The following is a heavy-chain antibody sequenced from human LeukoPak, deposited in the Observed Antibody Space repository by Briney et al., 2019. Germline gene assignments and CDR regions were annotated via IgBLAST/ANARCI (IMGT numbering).Heavy chain of an antibody. D-gene: IGHD3-10*01. J-gene: IGHJ6*03. CDR2: INPNSGGT. Sequence: GASVKVSCKASGYTFTGYYMHWVRQAPGQGLEWMGWINPNSGGTNYAQKFQGRVTMTRDTSISTAYMELSRLRSDDTAVYYCARGRITMVRGVIITPEYYYMDVWGKGTTVTISS. CDR3: ARGRITMVRGVIITPEYYYMDV. CDR1: GYTFTGYY. V-gene: IGHV1-2*02.